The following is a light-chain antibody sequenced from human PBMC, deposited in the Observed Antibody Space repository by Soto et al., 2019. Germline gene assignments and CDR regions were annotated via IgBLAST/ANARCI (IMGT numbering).Light chain of an antibody. CDR3: QQRSNWRWT. Sequence: EIVLTQSPATLSLSPGERATLSCRASQSVSSYLAWYQQKPGQAPRLLIYDASNRATGIPARFSGSGSGTDFTLTISSLEPGDFAVYYCQQRSNWRWTFGQGTKVDIK. CDR1: QSVSSY. V-gene: IGKV3-11*01. CDR2: DAS. J-gene: IGKJ1*01.